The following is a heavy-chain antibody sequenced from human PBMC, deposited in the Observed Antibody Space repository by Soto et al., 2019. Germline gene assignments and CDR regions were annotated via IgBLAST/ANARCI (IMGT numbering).Heavy chain of an antibody. D-gene: IGHD5-18*01. J-gene: IGHJ6*02. Sequence: GGSLRLSCAASGFTFSSYAMSWVRQAPGKGLEWVSAISGSGGSTYYADSVKGRFTISRDNSKNTLYLQMNSLRAEDTAVYYCAKDLDGYSYGLMDLVYYGMDVWGQGTTVTVSS. CDR2: ISGSGGST. CDR1: GFTFSSYA. V-gene: IGHV3-23*01. CDR3: AKDLDGYSYGLMDLVYYGMDV.